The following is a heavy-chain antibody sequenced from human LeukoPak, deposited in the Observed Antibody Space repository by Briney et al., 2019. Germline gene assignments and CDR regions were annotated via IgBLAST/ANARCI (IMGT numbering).Heavy chain of an antibody. Sequence: GGSLRLSCAASGFTFRNYGMNWVRQAPGKGLEWVTIIWYDGSNKYYADSVKGRFIISRDNSKNTLYLQMNSLRAEDTAVYYCARGGWTTGIDYWGQGTLVTVSS. V-gene: IGHV3-33*01. CDR2: IWYDGSNK. CDR1: GFTFRNYG. D-gene: IGHD4-17*01. J-gene: IGHJ4*02. CDR3: ARGGWTTGIDY.